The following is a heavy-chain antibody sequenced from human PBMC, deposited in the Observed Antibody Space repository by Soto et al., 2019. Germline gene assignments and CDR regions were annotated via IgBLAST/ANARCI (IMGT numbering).Heavy chain of an antibody. J-gene: IGHJ6*03. D-gene: IGHD6-13*01. V-gene: IGHV3-23*01. CDR3: AKVASAEPQYYYYMDV. Sequence: PGGSLRLSCAASGFTFSSYAMSWVRQAPGKGLECVSAICGSGGRTYYADFVKGRFTISRDNSKNTLYLQMNSLRAEDTAVYYCAKVASAEPQYYYYMDVWGKGTTVTVSS. CDR2: ICGSGGRT. CDR1: GFTFSSYA.